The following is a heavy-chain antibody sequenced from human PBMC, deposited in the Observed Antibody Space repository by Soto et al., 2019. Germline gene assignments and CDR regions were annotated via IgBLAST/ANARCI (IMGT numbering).Heavy chain of an antibody. CDR1: GYTFTSYG. CDR3: ARDPWAGDSSGWYGH. J-gene: IGHJ5*02. D-gene: IGHD6-19*01. V-gene: IGHV1-18*04. CDR2: ISAYNGNT. Sequence: QVQLVQSGAEVKKPGASVKVSCKASGYTFTSYGISWVRQAPGQGLEWMGWISAYNGNTNYAQKLQGRDTMTTDTSTSTAYMEVRSLRSDDTAVYYCARDPWAGDSSGWYGHWGQGTLVTVSS.